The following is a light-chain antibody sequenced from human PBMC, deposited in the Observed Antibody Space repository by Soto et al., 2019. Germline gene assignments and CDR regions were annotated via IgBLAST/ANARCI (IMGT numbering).Light chain of an antibody. Sequence: DIVMTQSPDSLAVSLGERATINCKSSQSVLSSSNNKNYLTWYQQKLGQPPRLLIYWASTRESGVPDRFSGSGSGGDFTLTINSLQAEDVAVYYCQQYYSTPRTFGQGTKVEIK. V-gene: IGKV4-1*01. CDR2: WAS. CDR3: QQYYSTPRT. J-gene: IGKJ1*01. CDR1: QSVLSSSNNKNY.